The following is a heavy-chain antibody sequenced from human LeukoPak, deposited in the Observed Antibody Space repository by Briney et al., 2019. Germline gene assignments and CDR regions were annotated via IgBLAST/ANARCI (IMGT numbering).Heavy chain of an antibody. CDR3: ARALRTGQGDYVPVL. D-gene: IGHD4-17*01. V-gene: IGHV5-51*01. J-gene: IGHJ4*02. Sequence: GESLKISCKASGYKFTNYWIGWVRRMPGKGLEWMTIIYSGNSETRYSPSFQGQVTISADKSIATMYLRWSSLEASDTAMYYCARALRTGQGDYVPVLWGQGTLVIVSS. CDR2: IYSGNSET. CDR1: GYKFTNYW.